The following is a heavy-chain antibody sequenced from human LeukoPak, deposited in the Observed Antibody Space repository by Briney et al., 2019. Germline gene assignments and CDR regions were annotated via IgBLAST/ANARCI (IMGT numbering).Heavy chain of an antibody. V-gene: IGHV4-31*03. CDR3: ARWNSGSYLQNYYGMDV. D-gene: IGHD1-26*01. CDR1: GGSISSGGYY. J-gene: IGHJ6*02. CDR2: IYYSGST. Sequence: PSETLSLTCTVSGGSISSGGYYWSWIRQHPGKGLEWIGYIYYSGSTYYNPSLKSRVTISVDTSKNQFSLKLSSVTAADTAVYYCARWNSGSYLQNYYGMDVWGQGTTVTVSS.